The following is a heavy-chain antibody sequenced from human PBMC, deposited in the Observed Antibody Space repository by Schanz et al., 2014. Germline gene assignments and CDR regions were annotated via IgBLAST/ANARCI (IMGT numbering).Heavy chain of an antibody. V-gene: IGHV1-69*09. D-gene: IGHD2-2*01. CDR2: IIPVLNIA. CDR3: ARDRRRYCSTASCLHDNWFDP. Sequence: QVQLVQSGAEVKKPGASVKVSCKASGYTFIDYYMHWVRQAPGQGLEWMGKIIPVLNIATYAQRFQGRVSITADTSTNTAYMDLRSLRSDDTAVYYCARDRRRYCSTASCLHDNWFDPWGQGTLVIVSS. CDR1: GYTFIDYY. J-gene: IGHJ5*02.